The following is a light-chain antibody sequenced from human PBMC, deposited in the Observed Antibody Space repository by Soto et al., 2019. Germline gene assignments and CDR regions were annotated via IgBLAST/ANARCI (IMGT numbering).Light chain of an antibody. J-gene: IGKJ5*01. V-gene: IGKV1-39*01. CDR3: QQSYSTPQIT. CDR2: AAS. CDR1: QSISSY. Sequence: DFQMTQSPSSLSASVGDRVTIACRASQSISSYLNWYQQKPGKAPKLLIYAASSLQSGVPSRFIGSGSGTDFTLTISSLQPEDFATYYCQQSYSTPQITFGQGTRLEIK.